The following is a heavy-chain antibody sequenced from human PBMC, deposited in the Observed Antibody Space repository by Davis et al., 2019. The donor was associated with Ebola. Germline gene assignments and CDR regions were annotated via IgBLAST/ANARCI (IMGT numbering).Heavy chain of an antibody. CDR1: GFTFKHNG. CDR2: ISGSGSST. J-gene: IGHJ6*02. D-gene: IGHD6-19*01. CDR3: VNRYSSGWVPHYYYYGMDV. V-gene: IGHV3-23*01. Sequence: GGSLRLSCVVSGFTFKHNGMSWVRQAPGKGLEWLSSISGSGSSTYYADSVKGRFTISRDNSKNTLYLQMSSLRAEDTAVYYCVNRYSSGWVPHYYYYGMDVWGQGTTVTVSS.